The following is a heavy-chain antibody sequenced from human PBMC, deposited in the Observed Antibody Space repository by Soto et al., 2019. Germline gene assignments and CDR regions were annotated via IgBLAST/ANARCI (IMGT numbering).Heavy chain of an antibody. CDR3: ARVADY. CDR1: GGSISSGGYS. D-gene: IGHD3-3*02. Sequence: QLQLQESGSGLVKPSQTLSLTCAVSGGSISSGGYSWSWIRQPPGKGLEWIGYMYHSGSTYYNPSVKSRVTIAIDRSQNQFSLKLSSVTAADTAVYYGARVADYWGQGILVTVSS. CDR2: MYHSGST. J-gene: IGHJ4*02. V-gene: IGHV4-30-2*01.